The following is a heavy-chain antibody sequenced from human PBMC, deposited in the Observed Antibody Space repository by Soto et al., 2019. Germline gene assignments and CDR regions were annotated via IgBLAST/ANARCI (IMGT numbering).Heavy chain of an antibody. V-gene: IGHV1-3*01. CDR1: GYTFTSYA. CDR3: ARDPPSYYYDSSGYCFDY. CDR2: INAGNGNT. Sequence: ASVKVSCKASGYTFTSYAMHWVRQAPGQRLEWMGWINAGNGNTKYSQKFQGRVTITRDTSASTAYMELSSLRSEDTAVYYCARDPPSYYYDSSGYCFDYWGQGTLVTVSS. J-gene: IGHJ4*02. D-gene: IGHD3-22*01.